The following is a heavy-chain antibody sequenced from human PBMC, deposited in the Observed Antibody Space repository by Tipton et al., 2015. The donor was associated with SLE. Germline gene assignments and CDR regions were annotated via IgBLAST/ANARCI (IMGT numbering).Heavy chain of an antibody. D-gene: IGHD5-12*01. CDR2: INHSGST. Sequence: TLSLTCTVSGGSISGYYWSWIRQPPGKGLEWIGEINHSGSTTYNPSLKSRVTISVDTSKNQFSLKLSSVTAADTAVYYCARLREELRWDSGSERPIAVDSWGQGTLVTVSS. CDR3: ARLREELRWDSGSERPIAVDS. J-gene: IGHJ4*02. CDR1: GGSISGYY. V-gene: IGHV4-34*01.